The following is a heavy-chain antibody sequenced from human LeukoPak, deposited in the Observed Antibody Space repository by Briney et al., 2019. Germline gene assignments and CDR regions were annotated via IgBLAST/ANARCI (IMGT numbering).Heavy chain of an antibody. J-gene: IGHJ5*02. Sequence: ASVKVSCKASGYTFTSYGISWVRQAPGQGLEWMGWISAYNGNTNYAQKLQGRATVTTDTSTSTAYMELRSLRSDDTAVYYCARVIGGPNGRGLDPWGQGTLVTVSS. D-gene: IGHD4-23*01. CDR3: ARVIGGPNGRGLDP. CDR1: GYTFTSYG. CDR2: ISAYNGNT. V-gene: IGHV1-18*01.